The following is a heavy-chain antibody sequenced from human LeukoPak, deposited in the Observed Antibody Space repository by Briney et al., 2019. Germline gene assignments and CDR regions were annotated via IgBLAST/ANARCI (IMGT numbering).Heavy chain of an antibody. Sequence: GGSLRLSCAASGFTFSDYYINWIRQAPGKGLEWLSYISGNGRFIEYADSVKGRFTISRDNAQNLLYLQMNSLRAEDTAIYYCARDLNTGMDVWGRGTTVTVSS. D-gene: IGHD2/OR15-2a*01. CDR3: ARDLNTGMDV. J-gene: IGHJ6*02. CDR2: ISGNGRFI. V-gene: IGHV3-11*01. CDR1: GFTFSDYY.